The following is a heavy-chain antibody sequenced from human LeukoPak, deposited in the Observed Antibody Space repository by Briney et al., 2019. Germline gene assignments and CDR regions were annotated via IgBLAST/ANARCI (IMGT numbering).Heavy chain of an antibody. V-gene: IGHV3-7*01. J-gene: IGHJ5*02. D-gene: IGHD3-3*01. Sequence: PGGSLRLSCAASGFTFSSYWMSWVRQAPGKGLEWVANIKQDGSEKYYVDSVKGRFTISRDNAKNSLYLQMNSLRAEDTAVYYCARDHRYYDFWSGYYDPWGQGTLVTVSS. CDR3: ARDHRYYDFWSGYYDP. CDR2: IKQDGSEK. CDR1: GFTFSSYW.